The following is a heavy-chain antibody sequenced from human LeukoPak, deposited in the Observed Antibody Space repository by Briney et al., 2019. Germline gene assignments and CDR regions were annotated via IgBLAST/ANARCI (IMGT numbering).Heavy chain of an antibody. Sequence: SQTLSLTCTVSGGSISSGDYYWSWIRQHPGKGLEWIGYIYYSGSTYYNPSLKSRVTISVDTSKNQFSLKLSSVTAADTAVYYCAREWRGGPMDYWGQGTPVTVSS. J-gene: IGHJ4*02. V-gene: IGHV4-31*03. CDR1: GGSISSGDYY. CDR2: IYYSGST. CDR3: AREWRGGPMDY. D-gene: IGHD3-3*01.